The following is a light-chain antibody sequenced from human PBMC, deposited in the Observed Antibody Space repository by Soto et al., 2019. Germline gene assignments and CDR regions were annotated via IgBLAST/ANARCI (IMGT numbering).Light chain of an antibody. V-gene: IGKV1-5*03. J-gene: IGKJ1*01. Sequence: DIQMTQSPSTLSASVGDRVTITCRARQSISIWLAWYQQKPGKAPKLLIFKASTLETGVPSRFSGSGSETEFTLTISSLQPDDSATYYCQPYNSYSRTFGQGTKVEIK. CDR2: KAS. CDR1: QSISIW. CDR3: QPYNSYSRT.